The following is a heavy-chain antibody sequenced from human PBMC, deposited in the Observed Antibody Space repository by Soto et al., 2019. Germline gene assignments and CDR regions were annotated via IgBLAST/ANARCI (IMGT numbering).Heavy chain of an antibody. CDR2: INHSGST. D-gene: IGHD3-3*01. CDR1: GGSFSGYY. CDR3: ARVSSPHDFWSGYYIEAIDY. J-gene: IGHJ4*02. Sequence: QVQLQQWGAGLLKPSETLSLTCAVYGGSFSGYYWSWIRQPPGKGLECIGEINHSGSTNYNPSLKSRVTISVDTSKNEVSLELSSVTAADTAVYYCARVSSPHDFWSGYYIEAIDYWGQGSLATVSS. V-gene: IGHV4-34*01.